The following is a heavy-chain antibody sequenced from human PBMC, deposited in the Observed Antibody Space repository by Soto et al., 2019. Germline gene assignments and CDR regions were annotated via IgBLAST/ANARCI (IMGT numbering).Heavy chain of an antibody. CDR1: GGSISSGGYY. D-gene: IGHD3-3*01. J-gene: IGHJ5*02. CDR2: IYYSGST. Sequence: SETLSLTCTVSGGSISSGGYYWSWIRQHPGKGLEWIGYIYYSGSTYYNPSLKGRVTISVDTSKNQFSLKLSSVTAADTAVYYCAREHDTTIFGVVIRYNWFDPWGQGTLVTVSS. CDR3: AREHDTTIFGVVIRYNWFDP. V-gene: IGHV4-31*03.